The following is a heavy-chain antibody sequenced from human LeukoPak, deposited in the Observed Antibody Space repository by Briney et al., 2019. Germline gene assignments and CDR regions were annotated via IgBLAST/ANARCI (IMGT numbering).Heavy chain of an antibody. CDR1: GFTFSSYA. CDR2: ISGSGGST. J-gene: IGHJ3*02. Sequence: PGGSLRRSCAASGFTFSSYAMSWVRQAPGKGLEWVSAISGSGGSTYYADSVKGRFTISRDNSKNTLYLQMNSLRAEDTAVYYCAKDYYGSGRYPSGAFDIWGQGTMVTVSS. D-gene: IGHD3-10*01. CDR3: AKDYYGSGRYPSGAFDI. V-gene: IGHV3-23*01.